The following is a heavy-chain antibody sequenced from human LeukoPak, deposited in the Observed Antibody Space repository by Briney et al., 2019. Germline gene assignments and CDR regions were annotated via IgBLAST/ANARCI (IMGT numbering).Heavy chain of an antibody. CDR3: ASRITMIVGYAFDI. D-gene: IGHD3-22*01. V-gene: IGHV1-2*02. CDR1: GYTFTGYY. Sequence: ASVKVSCKASGYTFTGYYMHWVRQAPGQGLEWMGWINPNSSGTNYAQKFQGRVTMTRDTSISTAYMELSRLRSDDTAVYYCASRITMIVGYAFDIWGQGTMVTVSS. J-gene: IGHJ3*02. CDR2: INPNSSGT.